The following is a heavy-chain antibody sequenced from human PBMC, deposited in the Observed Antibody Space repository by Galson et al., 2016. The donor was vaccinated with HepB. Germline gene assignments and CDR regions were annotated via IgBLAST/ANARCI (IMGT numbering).Heavy chain of an antibody. D-gene: IGHD3-22*01. V-gene: IGHV5-10-1*01. CDR2: IDPSDSYN. J-gene: IGHJ3*02. Sequence: QSGAEVKKPGEFLSVSCKGFGYIFTDHWITWVRQMPGKGLEWMGRIDPSDSYNNYSPSFQGHVTIPVDKSTGTAYLHWSSLKVSDTAMYYCARLSWIVVVTDAFDIWGRGTMVTVSS. CDR3: ARLSWIVVVTDAFDI. CDR1: GYIFTDHW.